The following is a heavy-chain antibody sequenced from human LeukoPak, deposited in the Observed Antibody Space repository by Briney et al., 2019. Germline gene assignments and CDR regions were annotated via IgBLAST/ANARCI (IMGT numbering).Heavy chain of an antibody. CDR2: MSPNSGYI. CDR1: GYTFTSYD. J-gene: IGHJ4*02. Sequence: ASVKVSCKASGYTFTSYDINWVRQATGQGLEWMGWMSPNSGYIGYAQKLKGRVTMATNTSISTAYMELSSLRSGDTAVYYCATSRYCTNGVCPFDYWGQGTLVTVSS. D-gene: IGHD2-8*01. V-gene: IGHV1-8*01. CDR3: ATSRYCTNGVCPFDY.